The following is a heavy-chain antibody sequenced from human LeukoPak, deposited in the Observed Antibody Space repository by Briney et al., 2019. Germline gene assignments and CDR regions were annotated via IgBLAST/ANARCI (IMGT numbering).Heavy chain of an antibody. CDR3: ARNPPDILTGYYPYYFDY. D-gene: IGHD3-9*01. V-gene: IGHV4-59*08. CDR1: GGPISSYY. Sequence: SETLSLTCTVSGGPISSYYWSWIRQPPGKGLEWIGYIYYSGSTNYNPSLKSRVTISVDTSKNQFSLKLSSVTAADTAVYYCARNPPDILTGYYPYYFDYWGQGTLVTVSS. J-gene: IGHJ4*02. CDR2: IYYSGST.